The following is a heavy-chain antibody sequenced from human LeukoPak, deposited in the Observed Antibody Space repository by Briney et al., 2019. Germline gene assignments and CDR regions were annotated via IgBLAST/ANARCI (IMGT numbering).Heavy chain of an antibody. CDR3: AREKGNNWFDP. V-gene: IGHV4-4*07. CDR2: IHTSGST. D-gene: IGHD6-13*01. CDR1: GGSISGYY. J-gene: IGHJ5*02. Sequence: PSETLSLTCTVSGGSISGYYWSWIRQPAGKGLECIGRIHTSGSTNYKPSLKSRVTMSVDTSKNQFSLKLSSVTAADTAVYYCAREKGNNWFDPWGQGTLDTVSS.